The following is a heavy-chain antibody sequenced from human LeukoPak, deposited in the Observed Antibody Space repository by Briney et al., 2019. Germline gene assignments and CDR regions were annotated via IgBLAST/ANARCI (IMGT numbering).Heavy chain of an antibody. Sequence: SVKVSCKAFGGIFSNYAISWVRQAPGQGLEWMGGIIPIFGTANYAQKFQGRVTITADKSTSTAYMELSSLRSEDTAVYYCARGSGYSSSRTFDYWGQGTLVTVSS. J-gene: IGHJ4*02. V-gene: IGHV1-69*06. CDR3: ARGSGYSSSRTFDY. D-gene: IGHD6-13*01. CDR1: GGIFSNYA. CDR2: IIPIFGTA.